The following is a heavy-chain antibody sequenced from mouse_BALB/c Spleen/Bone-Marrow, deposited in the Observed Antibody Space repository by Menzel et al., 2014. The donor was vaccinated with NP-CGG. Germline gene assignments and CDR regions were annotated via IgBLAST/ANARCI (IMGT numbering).Heavy chain of an antibody. CDR2: IDPSDSET. Sequence: QVKLQQSGAELVKPGAPVKLSCKASGYTFTDYWMNWVKQRPGRGLEWIGRIDPSDSETHYNQKFKDKATLTVDKSSTTAYIQLSNLTTEDSAVYYCARTAYWGQGTLVTVSA. CDR1: GYTFTDYW. J-gene: IGHJ3*01. CDR3: ARTAY. V-gene: IGHV1-69*02.